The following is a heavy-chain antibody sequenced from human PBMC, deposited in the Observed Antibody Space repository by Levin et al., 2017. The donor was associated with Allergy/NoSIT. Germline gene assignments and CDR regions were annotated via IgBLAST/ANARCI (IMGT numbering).Heavy chain of an antibody. Sequence: SETLSLTCTVSGGSISSGSYYWSWIRQPAGKGLEWIGRIYTSGSTNYNPSLKSRVTISVDTSKNQFSLKLSSVTAADTAVYYCARERKGSGKFGATDYWGQGTLVTVSS. CDR3: ARERKGSGKFGATDY. CDR2: IYTSGST. D-gene: IGHD3-10*01. J-gene: IGHJ4*02. CDR1: GGSISSGSYY. V-gene: IGHV4-61*02.